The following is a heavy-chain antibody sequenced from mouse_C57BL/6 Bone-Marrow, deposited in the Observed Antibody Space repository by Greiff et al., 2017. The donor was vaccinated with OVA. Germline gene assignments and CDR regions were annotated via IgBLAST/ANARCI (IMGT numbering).Heavy chain of an antibody. D-gene: IGHD2-2*01. J-gene: IGHJ4*01. Sequence: EVQLQESGGGLVQPGGSMKLSCAASGFTFSDAWMDWVRQSPETGLAWVAEIRNKANNHATYYAESVKGRFTISRDDSKSSVYLQMNSLRAEDTGIYYCTTIYYGYDVYAMDYWGQGTSVTVSS. CDR1: GFTFSDAW. V-gene: IGHV6-6*01. CDR2: IRNKANNHAT. CDR3: TTIYYGYDVYAMDY.